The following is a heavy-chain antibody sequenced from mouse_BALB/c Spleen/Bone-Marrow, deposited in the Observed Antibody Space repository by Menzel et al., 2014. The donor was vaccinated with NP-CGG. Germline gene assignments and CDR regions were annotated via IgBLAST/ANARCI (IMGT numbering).Heavy chain of an antibody. V-gene: IGHV1-37*01. J-gene: IGHJ2*01. CDR1: GYSFTDYF. CDR2: INPNNGDT. CDR3: GRWAN. Sequence: VQLQQSGPELVKPGASVKISCKTSGYSFTDYFMNWVKQSHGKSLEWIGRINPNNGDTFYNQKFEGKATLTVDKSSSTAHMELLNLTSEDSAVYYCGRWANWGQNTTLTVSS.